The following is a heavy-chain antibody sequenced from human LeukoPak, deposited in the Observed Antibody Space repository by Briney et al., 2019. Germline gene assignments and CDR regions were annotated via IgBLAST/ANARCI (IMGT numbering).Heavy chain of an antibody. Sequence: PGGSLRLSCVASGFTFSSYNMNWVRQAPGKGLEWVSSISSSSSYIYYADSVKGRFTISRDNAKNSLYLQMNSLRAEDTAVYYCARDPPDSSAVYADYWGQGTLVTVFS. CDR3: ARDPPDSSAVYADY. V-gene: IGHV3-21*01. CDR2: ISSSSSYI. J-gene: IGHJ4*02. CDR1: GFTFSSYN. D-gene: IGHD3-22*01.